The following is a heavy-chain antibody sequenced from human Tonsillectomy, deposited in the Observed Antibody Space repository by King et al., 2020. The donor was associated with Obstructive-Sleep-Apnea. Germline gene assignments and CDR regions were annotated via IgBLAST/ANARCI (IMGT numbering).Heavy chain of an antibody. CDR1: GYSISSGYY. CDR3: ARLSSGPDAFDI. D-gene: IGHD3-22*01. J-gene: IGHJ3*02. CDR2: IYHSGCT. Sequence: QLQESGPGLVKPSETLSLTCTVSGYSISSGYYWGWIRQPPGKGLEWIGSIYHSGCTYYNPSLKSRVTISVDTSKNQFSLKLSSVTAAATAVYYCARLSSGPDAFDIWGQGTMVTVSS. V-gene: IGHV4-38-2*02.